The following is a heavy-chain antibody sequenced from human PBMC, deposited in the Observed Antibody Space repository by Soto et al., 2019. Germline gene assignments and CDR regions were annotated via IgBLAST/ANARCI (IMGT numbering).Heavy chain of an antibody. Sequence: SETLSLTCIVSGGSISYYCWSWIRQPPGKGLEWIGYTYYGWNTNYNPSLKSRVTISVDTSKNQFSLKLISVTAADTAVYYCARDREYYDSSGLYFDYWGQGTLVTVSS. CDR3: ARDREYYDSSGLYFDY. J-gene: IGHJ4*02. V-gene: IGHV4-59*01. CDR1: GGSISYYC. CDR2: TYYGWNT. D-gene: IGHD3-22*01.